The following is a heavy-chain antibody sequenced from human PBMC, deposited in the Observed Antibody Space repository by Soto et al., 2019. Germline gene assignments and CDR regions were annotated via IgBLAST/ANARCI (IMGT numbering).Heavy chain of an antibody. D-gene: IGHD2-2*01. V-gene: IGHV1-46*03. CDR3: ARGYCSSTSCYATLDYYYYYYMDV. Sequence: QVQLVQSGAEVKKPGASVKVSCKASGYTFTSYYMHWVRQAPGQGLEWMGIINPSGGSTSYAQKFQGRVTMTRDTSTSTVYMWLSSLRAEGTAVYYCARGYCSSTSCYATLDYYYYYYMDVWGKGTTVTVSS. CDR1: GYTFTSYY. J-gene: IGHJ6*03. CDR2: INPSGGST.